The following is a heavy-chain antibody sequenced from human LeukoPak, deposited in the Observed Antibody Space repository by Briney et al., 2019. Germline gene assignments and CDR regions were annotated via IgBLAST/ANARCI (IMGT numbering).Heavy chain of an antibody. D-gene: IGHD6-19*01. Sequence: ASVKVSCKASGYTFTSYGISWVRQAPGQGLEWMGWISAYNGNTNYAQKLQGRVTMTTDTSTSTAYMELRSLRSDDTAVYYCARRERVSSGWADYYYYYYMDVWGKGTTVTISS. V-gene: IGHV1-18*01. CDR2: ISAYNGNT. CDR3: ARRERVSSGWADYYYYYYMDV. J-gene: IGHJ6*03. CDR1: GYTFTSYG.